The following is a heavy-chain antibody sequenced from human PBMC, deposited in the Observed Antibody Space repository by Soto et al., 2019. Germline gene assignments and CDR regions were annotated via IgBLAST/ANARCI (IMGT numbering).Heavy chain of an antibody. V-gene: IGHV3-74*01. CDR3: VGGTGY. Sequence: EVQVVEFGGGLVQPGGSLRLSCAGSGFTFSSYWMYWARQAPGKGLVWVSRINSDGSSTNYADSVKGRFTISRDNAKNTLHLQMNSLRAEDTAVYSCVGGTGYWGQGTLVTVSS. D-gene: IGHD1-1*01. J-gene: IGHJ4*02. CDR1: GFTFSSYW. CDR2: INSDGSST.